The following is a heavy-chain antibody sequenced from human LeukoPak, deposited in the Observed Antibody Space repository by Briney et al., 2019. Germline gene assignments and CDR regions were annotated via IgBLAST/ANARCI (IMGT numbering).Heavy chain of an antibody. Sequence: GGSLRLSCAASGFTFSSHAMSWVRQAPGKGLEWVSAISGSGGSTYYADSVKGRFTISRDNSKNTLYLQMNSLRAEDTAVYYCAKGRNYDFWSGYYIQDYWGQGTLVTVSS. CDR2: ISGSGGST. CDR3: AKGRNYDFWSGYYIQDY. J-gene: IGHJ4*02. D-gene: IGHD3-3*01. V-gene: IGHV3-23*01. CDR1: GFTFSSHA.